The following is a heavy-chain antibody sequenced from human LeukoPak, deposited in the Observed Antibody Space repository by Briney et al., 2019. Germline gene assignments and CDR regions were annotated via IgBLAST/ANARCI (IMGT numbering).Heavy chain of an antibody. Sequence: GGSLRLSCAASGFTFSDYYMTWIRQAPGRGLEWVSYISGSSTYTNYADSVKGRFTISRDNAKSSLYLQMNTLRADDTAVYCCARSLGEAVGNWFDPWGQGTLVTVYS. CDR3: ARSLGEAVGNWFDP. J-gene: IGHJ5*02. D-gene: IGHD6-13*01. V-gene: IGHV3-11*03. CDR1: GFTFSDYY. CDR2: ISGSSTYT.